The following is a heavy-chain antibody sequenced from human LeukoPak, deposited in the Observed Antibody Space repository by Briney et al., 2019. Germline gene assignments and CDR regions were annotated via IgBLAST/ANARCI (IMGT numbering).Heavy chain of an antibody. CDR2: ITTSGST. V-gene: IGHV3-23*01. J-gene: IGHJ6*02. CDR3: AKAPVWNYYYGLDV. Sequence: GGSLRLSCAASGLTASHSVNNAMSWVRHAPGKGLEWVSGITTSGSTYYAASVKGRFTISRENSNNTLYLHMDSLRAEDTAVYYCAKAPVWNYYYGLDVWGQGTTVTVSS. CDR1: GLTASHSVNNA. D-gene: IGHD1-1*01.